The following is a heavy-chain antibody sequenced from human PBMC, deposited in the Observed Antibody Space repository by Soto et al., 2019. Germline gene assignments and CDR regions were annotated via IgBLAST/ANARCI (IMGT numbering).Heavy chain of an antibody. Sequence: ASVKVSCKASGYTFTSSGVSWVRQAPGQGPEWMGWISTYNGNTNYAQNLQGRVTMTTDTSTSTAYMELRGLRSDDTAVYYCARTVAGYFDYWGQGTLVTVSS. D-gene: IGHD6-19*01. V-gene: IGHV1-18*01. J-gene: IGHJ4*02. CDR1: GYTFTSSG. CDR2: ISTYNGNT. CDR3: ARTVAGYFDY.